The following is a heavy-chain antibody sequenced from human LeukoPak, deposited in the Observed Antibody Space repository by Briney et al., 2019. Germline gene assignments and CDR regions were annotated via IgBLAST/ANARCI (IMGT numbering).Heavy chain of an antibody. D-gene: IGHD2/OR15-2a*01. Sequence: PGGSLRLSCAASGFTFSSYWMSWVRQAPGKGLEWVANIKQDGSEKYYVDSVKGRFTISRDNAKNSLYLQMNSLRAEDTAVYYCAKDKLSGKFLYYYMDVWGKGTTVTISS. J-gene: IGHJ6*03. CDR3: AKDKLSGKFLYYYMDV. CDR2: IKQDGSEK. CDR1: GFTFSSYW. V-gene: IGHV3-7*01.